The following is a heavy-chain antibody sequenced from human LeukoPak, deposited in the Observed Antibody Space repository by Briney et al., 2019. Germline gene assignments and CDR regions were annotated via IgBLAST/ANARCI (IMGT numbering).Heavy chain of an antibody. J-gene: IGHJ5*02. CDR1: GFTVSSNF. CDR2: IYSGGST. D-gene: IGHD6-19*01. V-gene: IGHV3-66*01. Sequence: GGSLRLSCAASGFTVSSNFMSWVRQAPGKGLEWVSVIYSGGSTYYADSVKGRFTISRDSSKNTVYLQMNSLRAEDTAVYYCVRVAVAGNLNNWFDPWGQGTLVTVSS. CDR3: VRVAVAGNLNNWFDP.